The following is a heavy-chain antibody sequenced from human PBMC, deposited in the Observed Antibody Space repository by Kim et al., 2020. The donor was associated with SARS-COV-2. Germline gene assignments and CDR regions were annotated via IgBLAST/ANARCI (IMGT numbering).Heavy chain of an antibody. D-gene: IGHD3-22*01. Sequence: GGSLRLSCAASGFTFSSYAMSWVRQAPGKGLEWVSAISGSGGSTYYADSVKGRFTISRDNSKNTLYLQMNSLRAEDTAVYYCAKSYDSSGYYFKVPDSYYYYGMDVWGQGTTVTVSS. CDR2: ISGSGGST. CDR3: AKSYDSSGYYFKVPDSYYYYGMDV. J-gene: IGHJ6*02. V-gene: IGHV3-23*01. CDR1: GFTFSSYA.